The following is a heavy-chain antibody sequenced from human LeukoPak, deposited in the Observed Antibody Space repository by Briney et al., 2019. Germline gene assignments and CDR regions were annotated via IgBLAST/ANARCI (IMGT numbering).Heavy chain of an antibody. CDR3: ARDRNYSPDY. D-gene: IGHD2-15*01. CDR2: INPNSGGT. V-gene: IGHV1-2*02. J-gene: IGHJ4*02. Sequence: GASVKVSCKASGYTFIGYYMHWVRQAPGQGLEWMGWINPNSGGTKYAQKFQGRVTMTRDTSISTAYMELSSLRSDDTAVYYCARDRNYSPDYWGQGTLVTVSS. CDR1: GYTFIGYY.